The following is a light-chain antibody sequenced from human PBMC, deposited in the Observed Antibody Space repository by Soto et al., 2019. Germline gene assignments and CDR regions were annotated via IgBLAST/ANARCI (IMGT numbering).Light chain of an antibody. CDR2: DAS. Sequence: EIVLTQSPATLSLSPGERATLSCRASQSVSSYLAWYQQKPGQAPRLLIYDASNRATGIPARFSGSGSGTVFTLTISSLEPEDFAVYYCQQRSNWPPNFGQGTRLE. CDR1: QSVSSY. J-gene: IGKJ5*01. CDR3: QQRSNWPPN. V-gene: IGKV3-11*01.